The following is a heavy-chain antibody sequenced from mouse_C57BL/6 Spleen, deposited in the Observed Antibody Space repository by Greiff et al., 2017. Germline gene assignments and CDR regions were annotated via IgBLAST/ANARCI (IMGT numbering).Heavy chain of an antibody. Sequence: EVQLVESGGGLVKPGGSLKLSCAASGFTFSDYGMHWVSQAPEKGLEWVAYISSGSSINNYADTVKGRFTISRDNAKNTLFLQMTSLRSEDTAMFYSAKNGNYEVDYWGQGTSVTVSS. J-gene: IGHJ4*01. V-gene: IGHV5-17*01. CDR2: ISSGSSIN. CDR3: AKNGNYEVDY. CDR1: GFTFSDYG. D-gene: IGHD2-1*01.